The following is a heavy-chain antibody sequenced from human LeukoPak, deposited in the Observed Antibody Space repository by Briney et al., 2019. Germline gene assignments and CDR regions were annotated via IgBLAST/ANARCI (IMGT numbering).Heavy chain of an antibody. CDR2: IYYSGTT. J-gene: IGHJ4*02. CDR3: ARKGATYFDY. D-gene: IGHD1-26*01. V-gene: IGHV4-59*12. CDR1: GGSISSYY. Sequence: SETLSLTCTVSGGSISSYYWSWIRQPPGKGLEWIGYIYYSGTTNYNPSLKSRVTISVDTSKNQFSLKLSSVTAADTAVYYCARKGATYFDYWGQGTLVTVSS.